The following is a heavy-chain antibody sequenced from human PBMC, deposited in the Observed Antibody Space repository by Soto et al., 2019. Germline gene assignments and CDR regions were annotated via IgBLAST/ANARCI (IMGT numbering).Heavy chain of an antibody. J-gene: IGHJ6*02. Sequence: QAQLEQSGAEVKKPGASVKVSCKSSGYTFSTSGISWVRQAPGQGLEWMGWISTYNGDANYVQRFQGRATMTTDTSTSTTFMELRSLRSDDTAVYYCAREGPRPYYYYGMDVWGQGTTVTVSS. CDR3: AREGPRPYYYYGMDV. V-gene: IGHV1-18*01. CDR1: GYTFSTSG. D-gene: IGHD6-6*01. CDR2: ISTYNGDA.